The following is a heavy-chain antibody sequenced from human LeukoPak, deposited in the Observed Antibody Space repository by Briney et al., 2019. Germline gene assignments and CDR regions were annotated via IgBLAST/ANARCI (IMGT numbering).Heavy chain of an antibody. Sequence: GGSLRLSCAAFGFPLSSYAMSWVRQAPGKGLEWVSATSSSDAGTYHADSVKGRFTISRDNSKNTLYLQMNSLRAEDTAVYYCARVNYWSYYMDVWGKGTTVTISS. D-gene: IGHD1-1*01. CDR3: ARVNYWSYYMDV. CDR2: TSSSDAGT. J-gene: IGHJ6*03. CDR1: GFPLSSYA. V-gene: IGHV3-23*01.